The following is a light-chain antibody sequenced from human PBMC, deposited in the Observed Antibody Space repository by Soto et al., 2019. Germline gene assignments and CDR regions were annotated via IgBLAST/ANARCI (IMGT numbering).Light chain of an antibody. CDR2: DAS. CDR3: QQYDNLLALT. CDR1: QDISKY. J-gene: IGKJ4*01. V-gene: IGKV1-33*01. Sequence: DIQMTQSPSSLSASVGDRVTIACQASQDISKYLNWYQFRPGQAPKLLIYDASNLETGVPSRFRGSGSGTHFSLTITSLHPEDVATYYCQQYDNLLALTFGGGTKVQIK.